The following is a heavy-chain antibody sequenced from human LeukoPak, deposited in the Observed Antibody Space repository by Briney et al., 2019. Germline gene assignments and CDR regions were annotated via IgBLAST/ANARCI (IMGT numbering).Heavy chain of an antibody. CDR3: ARHIVGVTKGFDN. J-gene: IGHJ4*02. Sequence: QTGGSLRLSCAASGFTFNSYAMSWVRQAPGRGLEWVSTISAAGGTYYADSVKGRFTISRDNSKNTLYLQVNSLRAEDTATFYCARHIVGVTKGFDNWGQGTLVTVSS. D-gene: IGHD1-26*01. CDR2: ISAAGGT. CDR1: GFTFNSYA. V-gene: IGHV3-23*01.